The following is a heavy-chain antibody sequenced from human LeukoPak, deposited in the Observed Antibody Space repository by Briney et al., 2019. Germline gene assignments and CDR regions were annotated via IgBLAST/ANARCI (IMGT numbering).Heavy chain of an antibody. V-gene: IGHV5-51*01. J-gene: IGHJ3*02. CDR2: IYPGDSHT. D-gene: IGHD6-6*01. Sequence: GESLKISCKASGYSFTNYWIGWVRQMPGRGLEWMGIIYPGDSHTRYSPSFQGQVTILADKSVTTAYLQWSSLKASDTAMYYCARRYSSSSGGTWNASDIWGQGTMVTVSS. CDR1: GYSFTNYW. CDR3: ARRYSSSSGGTWNASDI.